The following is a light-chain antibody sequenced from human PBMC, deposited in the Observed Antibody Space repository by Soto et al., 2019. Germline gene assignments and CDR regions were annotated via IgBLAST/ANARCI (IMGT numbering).Light chain of an antibody. CDR1: ESVTSTH. CDR3: QRYGTSRGT. J-gene: IGKJ2*01. V-gene: IGKV3-20*01. Sequence: EIVLTQSPGTLSLSPGERATLACRASESVTSTHLARYQQKGGQAPRLLIYAISTRASGIPDRFSGSGSGTDFTLTISRLEPEDFGVYYCQRYGTSRGTFGQGTKLEIK. CDR2: AIS.